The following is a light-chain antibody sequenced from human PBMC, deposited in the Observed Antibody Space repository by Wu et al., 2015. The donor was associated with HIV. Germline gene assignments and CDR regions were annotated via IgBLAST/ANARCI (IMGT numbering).Light chain of an antibody. V-gene: IGKV3-11*01. Sequence: DIVLTQSPASLSLSPGERVTLSCRASQNVNNYLAWYQQKPGQAPRLLIYDASKQGQKASQPGSLAVGLGQTSVSPSAASSLKILQFYYCQQRRTWPLTFGQGTRLE. J-gene: IGKJ5*01. CDR3: QQRRTWPLT. CDR1: QNVNNY. CDR2: DAS.